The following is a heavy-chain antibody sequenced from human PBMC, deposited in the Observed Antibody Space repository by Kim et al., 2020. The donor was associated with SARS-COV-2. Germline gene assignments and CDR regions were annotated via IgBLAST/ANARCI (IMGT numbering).Heavy chain of an antibody. CDR3: ARPYRGGSFDI. V-gene: IGHV3-7*01. J-gene: IGHJ3*02. Sequence: GGSLRLSCAASGFTFSSYWMSWVRQAPGKGLEWVASIKQDASVISYVDSVRGRVTISRDNAKNSLSLQMDSLRAEDTALYFCARPYRGGSFDIWGQGTMV. CDR2: IKQDASVI. CDR1: GFTFSSYW. D-gene: IGHD3-16*01.